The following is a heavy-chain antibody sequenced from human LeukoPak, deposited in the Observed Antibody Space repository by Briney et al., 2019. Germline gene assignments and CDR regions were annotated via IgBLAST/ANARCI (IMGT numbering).Heavy chain of an antibody. CDR1: GYTFTDYY. CDR3: AREAWDGDYASAFDV. J-gene: IGHJ3*01. V-gene: IGHV1-2*02. Sequence: ASVKVSCKASGYTFTDYYMHWVRQAPGQGLEWMGWINPNSGGTNYAQKFQGRVTMTKDTSTNTAYMELSRLRSDDTAVYYCAREAWDGDYASAFDVWGQGTMVTVSS. CDR2: INPNSGGT. D-gene: IGHD4-17*01.